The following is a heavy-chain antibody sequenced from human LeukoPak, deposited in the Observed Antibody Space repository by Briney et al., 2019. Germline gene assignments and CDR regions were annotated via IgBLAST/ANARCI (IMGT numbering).Heavy chain of an antibody. CDR2: IYYSGST. D-gene: IGHD4-11*01. V-gene: IGHV4-59*01. Sequence: SETLSLTCAVYGGSFSGYYWSWIRQPPGKGLEWIGYIYYSGSTNYNPSLKSRVTISVDTSKNQFSLKLSSVTAADTAVYYCATTTVDDAFDIWGQGTMVTVSS. CDR3: ATTTVDDAFDI. CDR1: GGSFSGYY. J-gene: IGHJ3*02.